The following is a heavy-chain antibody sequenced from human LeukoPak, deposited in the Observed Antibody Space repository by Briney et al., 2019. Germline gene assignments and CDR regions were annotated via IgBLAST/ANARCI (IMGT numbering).Heavy chain of an antibody. CDR3: ALYCTNGVCSGTIDY. Sequence: PGGSLRLSCAVSKITFSDYWMSWVRLAPWKGREWVANIKKDGSEKYYVDSVKGRFTISRDNAKNSLYLQMNGLRAEDTAVYYCALYCTNGVCSGTIDYWGQGTLVTVSS. V-gene: IGHV3-7*01. J-gene: IGHJ4*02. D-gene: IGHD2-8*01. CDR2: IKKDGSEK. CDR1: KITFSDYW.